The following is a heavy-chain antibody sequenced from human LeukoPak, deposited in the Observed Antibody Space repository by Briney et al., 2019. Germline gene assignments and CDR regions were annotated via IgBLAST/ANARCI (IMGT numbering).Heavy chain of an antibody. CDR2: IYPGDSDT. D-gene: IGHD5-18*01. CDR1: GFTFASYW. V-gene: IGHV5-51*01. J-gene: IGHJ4*02. CDR3: AKHGDTALPTPMAY. Sequence: GDSLKISCKGSGFTFASYWIAWVRQMPGKGLEWMGIIYPGDSDTRYSPSFQGQVTISADKSITTAYLQWSSLKASDTAMYYCAKHGDTALPTPMAYWGQGTLVTVSS.